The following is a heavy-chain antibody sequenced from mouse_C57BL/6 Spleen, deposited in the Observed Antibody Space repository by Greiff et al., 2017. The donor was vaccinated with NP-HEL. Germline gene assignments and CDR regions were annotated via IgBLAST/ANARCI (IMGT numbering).Heavy chain of an antibody. CDR3: TRFIYDGYPWFAY. Sequence: VQLQQSGAELVRPGASVKLSCTASGFNIKDDYMHWVKQRPEQGLEWIGWIDPENGDTEYASKFQGKATITADTSSNTAYLQLSSLTSEDTAVYYCTRFIYDGYPWFAYWGRGTLVTVSA. D-gene: IGHD2-3*01. CDR2: IDPENGDT. CDR1: GFNIKDDY. V-gene: IGHV14-4*01. J-gene: IGHJ3*01.